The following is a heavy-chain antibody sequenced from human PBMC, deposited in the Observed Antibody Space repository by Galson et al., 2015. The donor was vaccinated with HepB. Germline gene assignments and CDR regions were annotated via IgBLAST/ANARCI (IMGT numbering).Heavy chain of an antibody. Sequence: SVKVSCKASGYTFTSYGISWVRQAPGQGLEWMGWMNPNSGNTGYAQKFQGRVTITRNTSISTAYMELSSLRSEDTAVYYCATTTGTTSGSDAFDIWGQGTMVTVSS. CDR1: GYTFTSYG. CDR3: ATTTGTTSGSDAFDI. V-gene: IGHV1-8*02. CDR2: MNPNSGNT. D-gene: IGHD1-1*01. J-gene: IGHJ3*02.